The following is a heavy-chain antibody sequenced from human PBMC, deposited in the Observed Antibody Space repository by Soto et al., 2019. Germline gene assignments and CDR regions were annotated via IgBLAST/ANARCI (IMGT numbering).Heavy chain of an antibody. D-gene: IGHD2-15*01. CDR2: IYHSGST. CDR3: ARLRQLGYCSGGSCYSPA. CDR1: SGSISSSNW. J-gene: IGHJ5*02. Sequence: QGQLQESGPGLVKPSGTLSLTCAVSSGSISSSNWWSWVRQPPGKGLEWIGEIYHSGSTNYNPSLKSRVTISVDKSKNQFSLKLSSVTAADTAVYYCARLRQLGYCSGGSCYSPAWGQGTLVTVSS. V-gene: IGHV4-4*02.